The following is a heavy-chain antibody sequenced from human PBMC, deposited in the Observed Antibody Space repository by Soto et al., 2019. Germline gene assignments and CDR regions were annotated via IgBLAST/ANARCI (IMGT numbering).Heavy chain of an antibody. V-gene: IGHV3-23*01. CDR2: ISGSGGST. J-gene: IGHJ5*02. Sequence: GGSLRLSCAASGFTFSSYAMSWVRQAPGKGLEWVSAISGSGGSTYYADSVKGRFTISRDNSKNTLYLQMNSLRAEDTAVYYCAKDGYDYIWGSYRSWGQGTLVTVS. CDR1: GFTFSSYA. D-gene: IGHD3-16*02. CDR3: AKDGYDYIWGSYRS.